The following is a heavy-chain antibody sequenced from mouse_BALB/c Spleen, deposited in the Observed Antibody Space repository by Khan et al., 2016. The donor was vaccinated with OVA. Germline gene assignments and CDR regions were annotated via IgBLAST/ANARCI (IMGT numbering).Heavy chain of an antibody. Sequence: VQLQESGPAMVAPSQSLSITCTVSGFSLTNYGVHWVRQPPGKGLEWLGLIWAGGRTTYNSALMSRLSISKDNSKSQVFLKMNRLQADETAIYYGAWCFGNDGWYFDVWGAGTTVTVSA. CDR1: GFSLTNYG. J-gene: IGHJ1*01. D-gene: IGHD2-2*01. CDR3: AWCFGNDGWYFDV. V-gene: IGHV2-9*02. CDR2: IWAGGRT.